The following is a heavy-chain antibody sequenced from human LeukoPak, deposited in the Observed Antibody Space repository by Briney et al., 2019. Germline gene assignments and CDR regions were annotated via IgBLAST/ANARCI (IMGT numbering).Heavy chain of an antibody. Sequence: SETLSLTCTVSGGSISSYYWSWIRQPPGKGLEWLGYIYYSGSTNYNPSLKSRVTISIDTSKNQISLKLSSVTAADTAVYYCARGYSSSSEPFDYWGQGTLVTVSS. CDR3: ARGYSSSSEPFDY. CDR2: IYYSGST. V-gene: IGHV4-59*01. D-gene: IGHD6-6*01. J-gene: IGHJ4*02. CDR1: GGSISSYY.